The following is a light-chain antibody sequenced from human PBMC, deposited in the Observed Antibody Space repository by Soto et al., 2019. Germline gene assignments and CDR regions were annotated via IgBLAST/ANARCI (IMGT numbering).Light chain of an antibody. CDR3: EQYDNSRLS. Sequence: EIVLTQSPGTLSLSPGETATLSCRASQSVISTCLSWYQQKPGHAPRLLIYGAFTRAAGIPDRFSCSRSGRDITLTMRRLEPDEFAVYFCEQYDNSRLSFGGGTKVEIK. J-gene: IGKJ4*01. V-gene: IGKV3-20*01. CDR2: GAF. CDR1: QSVISTC.